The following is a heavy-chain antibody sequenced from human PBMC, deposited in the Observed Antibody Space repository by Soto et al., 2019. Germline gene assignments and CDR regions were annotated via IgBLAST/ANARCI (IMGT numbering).Heavy chain of an antibody. J-gene: IGHJ2*01. CDR3: ARVGIAVAGKYWYFDL. Sequence: VQLVESGGGLVKPGGSLRLSCAASGFTFSSYAMHWVRQAPGKGLEWVAVISYDGSNKYYADSVKGRFTISRDNSKNSLYLQMNSLRAEDTAVYYCARVGIAVAGKYWYFDLWGRGTLVTVSS. D-gene: IGHD6-19*01. V-gene: IGHV3-30-3*01. CDR1: GFTFSSYA. CDR2: ISYDGSNK.